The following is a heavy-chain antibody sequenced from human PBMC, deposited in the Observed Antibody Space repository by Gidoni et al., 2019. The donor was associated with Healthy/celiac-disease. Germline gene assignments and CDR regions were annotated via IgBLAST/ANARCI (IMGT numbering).Heavy chain of an antibody. CDR2: IWYDGSNK. CDR1: GFTFSSYG. D-gene: IGHD1-26*01. J-gene: IGHJ4*02. CDR3: ARGGGSYSHFDY. Sequence: QVQLVESGGGVVQPGRSLRLSCAASGFTFSSYGMHWVRQAPGKGLEWVAVIWYDGSNKYYADSVKGRFTISRDNSKNTLYLQMNSLRAEDTAVYYCARGGGSYSHFDYWGQGTLVTVSS. V-gene: IGHV3-33*01.